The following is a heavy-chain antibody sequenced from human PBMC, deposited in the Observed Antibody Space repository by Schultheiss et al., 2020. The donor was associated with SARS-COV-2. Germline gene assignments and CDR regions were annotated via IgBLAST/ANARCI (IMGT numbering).Heavy chain of an antibody. CDR2: ISSSSSYI. CDR1: GFTFSSYS. CDR3: ARDPNTAMVRAHDY. J-gene: IGHJ4*02. D-gene: IGHD5-18*01. Sequence: GESLKISCAASGFTFSSYSMNWVRQAPGKGLEWVSSISSSSSYIYYADSVKGRFTISRDNAKNSLYLQMNSLRAEDTAVYYCARDPNTAMVRAHDYWGQGTLVTVSS. V-gene: IGHV3-21*01.